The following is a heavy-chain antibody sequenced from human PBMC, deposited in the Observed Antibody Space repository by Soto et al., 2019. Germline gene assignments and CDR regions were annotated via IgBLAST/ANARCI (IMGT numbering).Heavy chain of an antibody. CDR3: ASGPPPYDFWSGYYYYGMDV. CDR1: GGTFSSYA. D-gene: IGHD3-3*01. Sequence: SVKVSCKASGGTFSSYAISWVRQAPGQGLEWMGGIIPIFGTANYAQKFQGRVTITADESTSTAYMELSSLRSEDTAVYYCASGPPPYDFWSGYYYYGMDVWGQGTTVTVCS. V-gene: IGHV1-69*13. CDR2: IIPIFGTA. J-gene: IGHJ6*02.